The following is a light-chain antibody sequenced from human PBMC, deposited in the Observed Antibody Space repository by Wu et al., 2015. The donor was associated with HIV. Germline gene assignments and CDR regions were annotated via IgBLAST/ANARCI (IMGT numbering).Light chain of an antibody. J-gene: IGKJ1*01. Sequence: DIQMTQSPSSLSASVGDRVTITCRASQSVDIYLNWYQQKPGKAPKLLIYAASSLHSGVPSRFSGSRPGTDFTLTISSLQPEDFATYYCQQSYGTPWTFGQGTKVEIK. CDR2: AAS. V-gene: IGKV1-39*01. CDR1: QSVDIY. CDR3: QQSYGTPWT.